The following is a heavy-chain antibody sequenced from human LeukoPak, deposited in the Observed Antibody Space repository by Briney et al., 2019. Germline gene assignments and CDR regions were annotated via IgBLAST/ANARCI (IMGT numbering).Heavy chain of an antibody. CDR2: ISYDGSNK. V-gene: IGHV3-30*04. Sequence: GGSLRLSCAASGFTFSSYAMHWVRQAPGKGLEWVAVISYDGSNKYYADSVKGRFTISRDNSKNTLYLQMNSLRAEDTAVYYCARDGSPGILTGYYFDYWGQGTLVTVSS. J-gene: IGHJ4*02. D-gene: IGHD3-9*01. CDR3: ARDGSPGILTGYYFDY. CDR1: GFTFSSYA.